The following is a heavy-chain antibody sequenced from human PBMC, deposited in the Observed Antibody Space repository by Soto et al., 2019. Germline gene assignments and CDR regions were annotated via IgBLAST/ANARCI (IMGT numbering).Heavy chain of an antibody. J-gene: IGHJ4*02. D-gene: IGHD6-19*01. CDR2: IWYDGSNK. CDR3: ARGRSCSGCVEFDN. V-gene: IGHV3-33*01. CDR1: GFTFSSYG. Sequence: GGSLRLSCAASGFTFSSYGMHWVRQAPGKGLEWVAVIWYDGSNKYYADSVKGRFTISRDNSKNTLYLQMNSLRAEDTAVYYCARGRSCSGCVEFDNRGQGTLVTVAT.